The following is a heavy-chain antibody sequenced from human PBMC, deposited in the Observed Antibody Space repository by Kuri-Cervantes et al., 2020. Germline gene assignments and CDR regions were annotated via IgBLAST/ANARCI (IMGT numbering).Heavy chain of an antibody. CDR2: IIPILGST. D-gene: IGHD3-22*01. Sequence: SVKVSCKASGGTFSDSAISWVRQARRQGLEWMGGIIPILGSTKYAQNFQGRLTISADEPTSTAYMELSSLRSEDTAIYYCAIDSSGYYDSWSRYYYMAVWGTGTTVTVSS. J-gene: IGHJ6*03. CDR1: GGTFSDSA. V-gene: IGHV1-69*13. CDR3: AIDSSGYYDSWSRYYYMAV.